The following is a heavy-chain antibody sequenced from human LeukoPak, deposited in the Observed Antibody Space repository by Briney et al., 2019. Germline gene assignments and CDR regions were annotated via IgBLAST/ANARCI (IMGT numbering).Heavy chain of an antibody. CDR3: ARGSGYSYGYNLFI. J-gene: IGHJ4*02. Sequence: PSETLSLTCTVSGGSVSSGSYYWSWIRQPPGKGLEWIGYIYYSGSTNYNPSLKSRVTISVDTSKNQFSLKLSSVTAADTAVYYCARGSGYSYGYNLFIWGQGTLVTVSS. CDR2: IYYSGST. V-gene: IGHV4-61*01. D-gene: IGHD5-18*01. CDR1: GGSVSSGSYY.